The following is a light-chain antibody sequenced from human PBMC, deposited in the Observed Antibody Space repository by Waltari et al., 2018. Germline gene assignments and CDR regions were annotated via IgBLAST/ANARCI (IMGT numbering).Light chain of an antibody. CDR1: SSDVGSNNL. CDR2: EGS. CDR3: CSYAGSSTYV. J-gene: IGLJ1*01. Sequence: QSALTQPASVSGSPGQSITISCTGTSSDVGSNNLVSWYQQHPGKAPKLMIHEGSKRPSGVSNRFSGSNAGNTASLTISGLQAEDEADYYCCSYAGSSTYVFGTGTKVTVL. V-gene: IGLV2-23*01.